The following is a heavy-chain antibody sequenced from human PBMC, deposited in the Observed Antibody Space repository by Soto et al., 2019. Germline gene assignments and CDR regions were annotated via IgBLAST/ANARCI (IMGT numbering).Heavy chain of an antibody. CDR1: GFTFCSYA. V-gene: IGHV3-30-3*01. D-gene: IGHD6-13*01. CDR2: ISYDGSNK. Sequence: PGGSPRLSCAASGFTFCSYAMHWVRQDPGKGLEWVAVISYDGSNKYYADSVKGRFTISRDNSKNTLYLQMNSLRAEDTAVYYCARDVGSSSWSLHYYYYGMDVWGQGTTVTVSS. J-gene: IGHJ6*02. CDR3: ARDVGSSSWSLHYYYYGMDV.